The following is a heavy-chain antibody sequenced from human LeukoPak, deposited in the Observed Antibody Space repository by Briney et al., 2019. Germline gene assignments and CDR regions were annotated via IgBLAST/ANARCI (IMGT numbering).Heavy chain of an antibody. CDR2: IKEDGSER. D-gene: IGHD1-26*01. J-gene: IGHJ5*02. V-gene: IGHV3-7*03. CDR1: AFIFSGHW. Sequence: GGSLRLSCEGYAFIFSGHWMNWVRQTPGKGLEWVASIKEDGSERQYVDSVKGRFSISRDNTKGSLFLQLNSLRAEDTAVYYCARDLFLGGGSPENSYNWFDPWGQGTLVTVSS. CDR3: ARDLFLGGGSPENSYNWFDP.